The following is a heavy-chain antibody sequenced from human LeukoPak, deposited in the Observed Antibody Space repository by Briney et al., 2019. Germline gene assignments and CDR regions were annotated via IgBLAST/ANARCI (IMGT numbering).Heavy chain of an antibody. J-gene: IGHJ4*02. CDR2: INHSGST. V-gene: IGHV4-34*01. Sequence: SETLSLTCAVYGGSFSGYYWSWIRQPPGKGLEWIGEINHSGSTNYNPSLKSRVTISVDTSKNQFSLKLSSVTAADTAVYYCARRVGTMVRGVLITYNFDSWGQGTLVTVSS. CDR3: ARRVGTMVRGVLITYNFDS. D-gene: IGHD3-10*01. CDR1: GGSFSGYY.